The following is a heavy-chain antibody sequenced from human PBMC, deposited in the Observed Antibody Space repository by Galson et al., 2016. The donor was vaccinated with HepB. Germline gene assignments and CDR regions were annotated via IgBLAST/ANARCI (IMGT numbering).Heavy chain of an antibody. Sequence: SLRLSCAASGFTFRTYDMNWVRQAPGKGLEWVASISSGSSYIYYADTVKGRFTISRDNARNSLYLQMNSLRADDTAVYYCVRDRLGELLSGGDYWGQGTLVTVSS. D-gene: IGHD3-10*01. CDR3: VRDRLGELLSGGDY. CDR1: GFTFRTYD. CDR2: ISSGSSYI. V-gene: IGHV3-21*01. J-gene: IGHJ4*02.